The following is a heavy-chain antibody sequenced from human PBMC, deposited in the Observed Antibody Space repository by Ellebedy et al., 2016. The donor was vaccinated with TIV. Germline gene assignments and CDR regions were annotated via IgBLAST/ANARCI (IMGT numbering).Heavy chain of an antibody. CDR3: ARRYCSSTSCLMDV. D-gene: IGHD2-2*01. V-gene: IGHV3-48*01. J-gene: IGHJ6*02. CDR1: GFTFSSYS. Sequence: PGGSLRLSCAASGFTFSSYSMNWVRQAPGKGLEWVSYISSSSTTIYYADSVKGRFTISRDNAKNSLYLQMNSLRAEDTAVYYCARRYCSSTSCLMDVWGQGTTVTVSS. CDR2: ISSSSTTI.